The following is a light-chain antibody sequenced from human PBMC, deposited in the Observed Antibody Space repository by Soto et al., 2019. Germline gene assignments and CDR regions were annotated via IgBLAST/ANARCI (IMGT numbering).Light chain of an antibody. CDR2: GAS. Sequence: EVVMTQSPATLSVSPGDRATLSCRASQSVSNNLAWYQQKPGQAPRLLIYGASTRATGIPARFSGSGSGTEFTLTISSLQSEDFAVYYCHQYNNWPPWTFGQGTKVEIK. CDR1: QSVSNN. V-gene: IGKV3-15*01. J-gene: IGKJ1*01. CDR3: HQYNNWPPWT.